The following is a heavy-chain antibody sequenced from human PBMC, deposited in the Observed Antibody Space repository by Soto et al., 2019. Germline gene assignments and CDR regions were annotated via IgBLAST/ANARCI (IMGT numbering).Heavy chain of an antibody. CDR3: ARAGYCSGGSCYTLYYGMDV. Sequence: PGGSLRLSCAASGFTFSSYGMHWVRQAPGKWLEWVAVIWYDGSNKYYADSVKGRFTISRDNSKNTLYLQMNSLRAEDTAVYYCARAGYCSGGSCYTLYYGMDVWGHGTTVTVSS. V-gene: IGHV3-33*01. CDR2: IWYDGSNK. CDR1: GFTFSSYG. D-gene: IGHD2-15*01. J-gene: IGHJ6*02.